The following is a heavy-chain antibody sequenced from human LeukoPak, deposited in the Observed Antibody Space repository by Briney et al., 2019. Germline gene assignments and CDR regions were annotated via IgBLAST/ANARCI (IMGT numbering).Heavy chain of an antibody. D-gene: IGHD6-13*01. V-gene: IGHV4-59*01. CDR2: IYYSGTT. Sequence: SETLSLTCTVSGGSISSYYWSWIRQPPGKGLEWIGYIYYSGTTNYNPSLKSRVTISVDTSKNQFSLELSSVTAADTAVYYCARGVYIAAAQYAYWGQGTLVTVSS. CDR1: GGSISSYY. J-gene: IGHJ4*02. CDR3: ARGVYIAAAQYAY.